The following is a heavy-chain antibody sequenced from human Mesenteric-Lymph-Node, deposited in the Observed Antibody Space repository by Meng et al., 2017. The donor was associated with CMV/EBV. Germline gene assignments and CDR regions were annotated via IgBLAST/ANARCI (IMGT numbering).Heavy chain of an antibody. V-gene: IGHV3-53*05. CDR2: IYTGDTT. CDR1: GFTVSSHY. CDR3: ARGGSQGHNWFDP. Sequence: GGSLRLSCAASGFTVSSHYMNWVRQPPGKGLEWVSIIYTGDTTYYADSVKGRFTISRDNSKNTLYLQMNGLRAEDTAVYYCARGGSQGHNWFDPWGQGTLVTVSS. D-gene: IGHD3-16*01. J-gene: IGHJ5*02.